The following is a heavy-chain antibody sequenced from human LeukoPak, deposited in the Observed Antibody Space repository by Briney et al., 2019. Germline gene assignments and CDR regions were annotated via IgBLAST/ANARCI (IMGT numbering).Heavy chain of an antibody. CDR3: ARDRVVVAATSPTINWFDP. Sequence: ASVKVSCKASGYTFTGYFMHWVRQAPGQGLEWMGLINPNSGGTNYAQKFQGRVTMTRDTSMTTAYMELSRLTSDDTAVYYCARDRVVVAATSPTINWFDPWGQGTLVTVSS. CDR2: INPNSGGT. J-gene: IGHJ5*02. CDR1: GYTFTGYF. D-gene: IGHD2-15*01. V-gene: IGHV1-2*02.